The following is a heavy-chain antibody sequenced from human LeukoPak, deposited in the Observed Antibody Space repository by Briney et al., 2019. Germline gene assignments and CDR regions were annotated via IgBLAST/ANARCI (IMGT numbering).Heavy chain of an antibody. CDR2: IDPSDSYT. J-gene: IGHJ6*02. V-gene: IGHV5-10-1*01. CDR1: GYSFTSYW. D-gene: IGHD2-2*01. CDR3: AGVVPAATTPHYYYYGMDV. Sequence: GESLKISCKGSGYSFTSYWISWVRQMPGKGLEWMGRIDPSDSYTNYSPSFQGHVTISADKSISTAYLQWSSLKASDTAMYYCAGVVPAATTPHYYYYGMDVWGQGTMVTVSS.